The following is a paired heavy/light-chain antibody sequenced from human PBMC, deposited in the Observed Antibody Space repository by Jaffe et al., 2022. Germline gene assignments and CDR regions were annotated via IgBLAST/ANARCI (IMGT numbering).Heavy chain of an antibody. V-gene: IGHV4-38-2*01. J-gene: IGHJ5*02. CDR3: ARHVAREVGGPEAGDYFDP. D-gene: IGHD3-16*01. CDR1: DYSINSGYY. CDR2: VYHSGNT. Sequence: QVQLQESGPGLVKPSETLSLTCAVSDYSINSGYYWGWIRQPPGKGLEWIGSVYHSGNTYSNPSLKSRVTISVDTSKNQFSLKLRSVTASDTAVYYCARHVAREVGGPEAGDYFDPWGQGILVTVSS.
Light chain of an antibody. CDR1: SSDVGGYNY. CDR2: DVS. V-gene: IGLV2-14*03. CDR3: SSYTSSSTLIL. J-gene: IGLJ2*01. Sequence: QSALTQPASVSGSPGQSITISCTGTSSDVGGYNYVSWYQQHPGKAPKLMIYDVSNRPSGVSNRFSGSKSGNTASLTISGLQSEDEADYYCSSYTSSSTLILFGGGTKLTVL.